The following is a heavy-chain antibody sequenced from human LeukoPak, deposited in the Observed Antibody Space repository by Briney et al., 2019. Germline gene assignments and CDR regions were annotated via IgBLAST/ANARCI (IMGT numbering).Heavy chain of an antibody. CDR2: ISSSSSYI. J-gene: IGHJ4*02. Sequence: GGSLRLSCAASGFTFSSYSMNWVRQAPGKGLEWVSSISSSSSYIYYADSVKGRFTISRDNAKNSLYLQMNSLRAEDTAGYYCARDPIINDVGYFDYWGQGTLVTVSS. CDR3: ARDPIINDVGYFDY. CDR1: GFTFSSYS. D-gene: IGHD3-10*01. V-gene: IGHV3-21*01.